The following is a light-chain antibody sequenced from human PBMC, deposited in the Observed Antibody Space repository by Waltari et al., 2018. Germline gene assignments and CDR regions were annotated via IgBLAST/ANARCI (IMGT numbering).Light chain of an antibody. J-gene: IGLJ2*01. CDR2: GQD. V-gene: IGLV3-19*01. CDR1: SLRRYS. CDR3: LSRDISSTRF. Sequence: SSELTQDPTVSVALGQTVRITCQGDSLRRYSASSYQQRPGQAPVLVFYGQDNRPSGIPDRFSGSTSCDTATLTSTGTQAEDEADYYCLSRDISSTRFFGGGTRLTV.